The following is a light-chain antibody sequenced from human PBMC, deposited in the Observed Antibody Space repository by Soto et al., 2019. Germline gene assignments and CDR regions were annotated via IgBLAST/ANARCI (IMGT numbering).Light chain of an antibody. CDR3: QSYDSSLSGAYV. V-gene: IGLV1-40*01. CDR2: GNS. CDR1: SSNIGAGYD. J-gene: IGLJ1*01. Sequence: QSVLTQPPSVSGAPGQRVTISCTGSSSNIGAGYDVHWYQQLPGTAPKLLIYGNSNRPSGVPDRFSGSKSGTSASLAITGLQAEDEADYYCQSYDSSLSGAYVFGTGTKLTFL.